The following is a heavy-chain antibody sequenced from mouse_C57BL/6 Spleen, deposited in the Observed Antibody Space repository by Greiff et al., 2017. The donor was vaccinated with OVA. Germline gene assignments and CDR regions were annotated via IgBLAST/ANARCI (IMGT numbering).Heavy chain of an antibody. CDR3: ARKDYDYFDY. CDR2: ISYDGSN. V-gene: IGHV3-6*01. Sequence: VQLQQSGPGLVKPSQSLSLTCSVTGYSITSGYYWNWIRQFPGNKLEWMGYISYDGSNNYNPSLKNRISITRDTSKNQFFLKLNSVTTEDTATYYCARKDYDYFDYWGQGTTLTVSS. CDR1: GYSITSGYY. D-gene: IGHD2-4*01. J-gene: IGHJ2*01.